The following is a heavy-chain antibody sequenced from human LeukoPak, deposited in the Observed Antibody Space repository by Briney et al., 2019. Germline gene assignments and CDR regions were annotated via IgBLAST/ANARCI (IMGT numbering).Heavy chain of an antibody. CDR2: VDPEDGET. V-gene: IGHV1-69-2*01. CDR3: AAVAGTFDY. Sequence: ASVKVSCKASGGTFSSYTISWVRQAPGKGLEWMGLVDPEDGETIYAEKFQGRVTITADTSTDTAYMELSSLRSEDTAVYYCAAVAGTFDYWGQGTLVTVSS. D-gene: IGHD6-19*01. CDR1: GGTFSSYT. J-gene: IGHJ4*02.